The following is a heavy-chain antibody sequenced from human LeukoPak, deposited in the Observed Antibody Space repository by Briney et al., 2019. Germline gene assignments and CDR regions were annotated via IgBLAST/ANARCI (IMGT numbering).Heavy chain of an antibody. D-gene: IGHD3-22*01. CDR2: INSDGSGT. V-gene: IGHV3-74*01. Sequence: GGSLRLSCAASGFTFSRNSMHWVRQAPGKGLVWVSRINSDGSGTSYADSVKGRFTISRDNAKNTLYLQMNSLRAEDTAVYYRARVSSGYYHFDYWGQGTLVTVSS. J-gene: IGHJ4*02. CDR3: ARVSSGYYHFDY. CDR1: GFTFSRNS.